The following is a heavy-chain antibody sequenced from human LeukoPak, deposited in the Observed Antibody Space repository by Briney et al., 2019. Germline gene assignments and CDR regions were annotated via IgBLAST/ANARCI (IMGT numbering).Heavy chain of an antibody. D-gene: IGHD2-2*01. CDR3: AKDAGSYCSSTSCYYDY. V-gene: IGHV3-30*18. CDR1: GFTFSSYG. Sequence: GGSLRLSCAASGFTFSSYGMHWVRQAPGKGLEWVAVISYDGSNKYYADSVKGRFTIPRDNSKNTLYLQMNSLRAEDTAVYYCAKDAGSYCSSTSCYYDYWGQGTLVTVSS. J-gene: IGHJ4*02. CDR2: ISYDGSNK.